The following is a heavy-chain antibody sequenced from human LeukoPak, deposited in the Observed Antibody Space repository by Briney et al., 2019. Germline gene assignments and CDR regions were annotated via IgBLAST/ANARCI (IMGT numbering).Heavy chain of an antibody. V-gene: IGHV4-4*02. Sequence: SETLSLTCAVSGGSISSSNLWSWVRQPPGKGLEWIGEIYHSASTNYNPSLKSRVTISVDKSKNQFSLKLSSVTAADTAVYYRARGSCSGGSWYLSPLDYWGQGTLVTVSS. CDR1: GGSISSSNL. J-gene: IGHJ4*02. D-gene: IGHD2-15*01. CDR3: ARGSCSGGSWYLSPLDY. CDR2: IYHSAST.